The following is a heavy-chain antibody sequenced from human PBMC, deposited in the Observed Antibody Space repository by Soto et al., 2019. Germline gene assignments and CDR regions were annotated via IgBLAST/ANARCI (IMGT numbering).Heavy chain of an antibody. V-gene: IGHV4-34*01. D-gene: IGHD3-10*01. CDR2: INHSGST. CDR3: ARGRRGYYYGSGSYAFDI. CDR1: GGSFSGYY. J-gene: IGHJ3*02. Sequence: SETLSLTCAVYGGSFSGYYWSWIRQPPGKGLEWIGEINHSGSTNYNPSLKSRVTISVDTSKNQFSLKLSSVTAADTAVYYCARGRRGYYYGSGSYAFDIWGQGTMVTVSS.